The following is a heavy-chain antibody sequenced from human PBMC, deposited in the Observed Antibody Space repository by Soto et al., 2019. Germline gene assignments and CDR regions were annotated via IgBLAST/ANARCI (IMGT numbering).Heavy chain of an antibody. CDR2: ISSSSRTI. CDR1: GFTFSSHT. CDR3: ARAPSRALDY. D-gene: IGHD2-2*01. Sequence: EVQLVDSGGGLVQPGGSLRLSCAASGFTFSSHTMHWVRQAPGKGLEWISYISSSSRTIYYADSVKGRFTISRDNAQNSLYLQMTSLRDEDTAVYYCARAPSRALDYWGQGTLVTVSS. V-gene: IGHV3-48*02. J-gene: IGHJ4*02.